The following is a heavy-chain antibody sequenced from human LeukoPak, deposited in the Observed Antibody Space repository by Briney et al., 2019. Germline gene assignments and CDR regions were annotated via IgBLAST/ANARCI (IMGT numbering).Heavy chain of an antibody. CDR2: INHSGST. Sequence: PSQTLSLTCTVSGGSISSGGYYWSWIRQPPGKGLEWIGEINHSGSTNYNPSLKSRVTISVDTSKNQFSLKLSSVTAADTAVYYYALGYCSGGSCYGFDYWGQGTLVTVSS. CDR3: ALGYCSGGSCYGFDY. J-gene: IGHJ4*02. D-gene: IGHD2-15*01. CDR1: GGSISSGGYY. V-gene: IGHV4-61*08.